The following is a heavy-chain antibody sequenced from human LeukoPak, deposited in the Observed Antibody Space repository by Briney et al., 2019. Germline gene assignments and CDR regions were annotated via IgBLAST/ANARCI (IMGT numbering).Heavy chain of an antibody. CDR2: IYYSGST. J-gene: IGHJ4*02. D-gene: IGHD3-22*01. Sequence: PGGSLRLSCAASGFTFSDYWMSWVRQPPGKGLEWIGSIYYSGSTYYNSSLKSRVTISVDTSKNQFSLKLSSVTAADTAVYYCASQTYYYDSSGYLAAPFDYWGQGTLVTVSS. CDR1: GFTFSDYW. V-gene: IGHV4-39*01. CDR3: ASQTYYYDSSGYLAAPFDY.